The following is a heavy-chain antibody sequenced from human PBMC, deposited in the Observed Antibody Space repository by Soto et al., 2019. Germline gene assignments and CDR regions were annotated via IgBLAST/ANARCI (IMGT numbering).Heavy chain of an antibody. CDR1: GYTFTSYA. J-gene: IGHJ4*02. CDR2: INAGNGNT. V-gene: IGHV1-3*01. Sequence: QVQLVQSGAEVKKPGASVKVSCKASGYTFTSYAMHWVRQAPGQRLEWMGWINAGNGNTKYSQKFQGIVTITRDTSASTAYMAMSSLRFEDTAVYYCARDGASSGWSFDYWGQGTLVTVSS. CDR3: ARDGASSGWSFDY. D-gene: IGHD6-19*01.